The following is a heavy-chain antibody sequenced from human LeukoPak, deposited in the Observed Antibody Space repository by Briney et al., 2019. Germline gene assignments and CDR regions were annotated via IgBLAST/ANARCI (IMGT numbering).Heavy chain of an antibody. J-gene: IGHJ3*02. D-gene: IGHD5-18*01. CDR2: IRYDGSNK. V-gene: IGHV3-30*02. CDR3: AKDLSGYSYGYNAFDI. CDR1: GFTFSSYG. Sequence: GGSLRLSCAASGFTFSSYGMHWVRQAPGKGLEWVSFIRYDGSNKYYADSVKGRFTISRDNAKNTLYLQMSSLRAEDTAVYYCAKDLSGYSYGYNAFDIWGQGTMVTVSS.